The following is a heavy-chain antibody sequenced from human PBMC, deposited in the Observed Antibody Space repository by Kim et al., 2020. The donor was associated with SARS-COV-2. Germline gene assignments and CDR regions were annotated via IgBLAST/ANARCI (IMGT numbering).Heavy chain of an antibody. CDR3: ARDPGGDYSGSESPVV. V-gene: IGHV3-21*01. CDR2: ISSSSSYI. Sequence: GGSLRLSCAASGFTFSSYSMNWVRQPPGKGLEWVSSISSSSSYIDYADSVKGRFTISRDNAKNSLYLQMNSLRAEDTAVYYCARDPGGDYSGSESPVVWGQGTLVTVSS. J-gene: IGHJ4*02. D-gene: IGHD3-10*01. CDR1: GFTFSSYS.